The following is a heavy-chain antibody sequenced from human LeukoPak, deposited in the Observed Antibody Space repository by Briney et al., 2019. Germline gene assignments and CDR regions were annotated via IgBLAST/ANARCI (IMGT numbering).Heavy chain of an antibody. CDR3: ARGPPSRYSSSWFPGY. CDR2: INHSGST. Sequence: SETLSLTCAVYGGSFSGYYWSWIRQPPGKGLEWIGEINHSGSTNYNPSLKSRVTISVDTPKNQFSLKLSSVTAADTAVYYCARGPPSRYSSSWFPGYWGQGTLVTVSS. J-gene: IGHJ4*02. D-gene: IGHD6-13*01. V-gene: IGHV4-34*01. CDR1: GGSFSGYY.